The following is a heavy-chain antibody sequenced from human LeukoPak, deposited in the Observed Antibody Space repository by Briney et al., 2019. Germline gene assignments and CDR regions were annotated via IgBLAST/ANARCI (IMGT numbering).Heavy chain of an antibody. Sequence: GASVKVSCKTSGYRFTGYYMHWVRQAPGQGLEWMGWINPKSGDPIYVQKFQGRVTLTRDTSIDTVYMELSSLRSEDTAVYYCAREVRKYKLDYWGQGTLVTVSS. D-gene: IGHD1-14*01. J-gene: IGHJ4*02. CDR1: GYRFTGYY. V-gene: IGHV1-2*02. CDR3: AREVRKYKLDY. CDR2: INPKSGDP.